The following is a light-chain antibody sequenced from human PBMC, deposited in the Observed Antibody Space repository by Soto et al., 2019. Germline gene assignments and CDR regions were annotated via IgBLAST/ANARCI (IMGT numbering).Light chain of an antibody. V-gene: IGLV2-11*01. CDR3: CSYAGFYTSV. CDR1: SSDVGGYKF. J-gene: IGLJ1*01. CDR2: EVS. Sequence: QSALTQPRSVSGSPGQSVTISCTGTSSDVGGYKFVSWYQQHQGKAPKFMIYEVSKRPSGVPDRFSGSKSGNTAFLTISGLQAEDEADYYCCSYAGFYTSVFGTGTKVTVL.